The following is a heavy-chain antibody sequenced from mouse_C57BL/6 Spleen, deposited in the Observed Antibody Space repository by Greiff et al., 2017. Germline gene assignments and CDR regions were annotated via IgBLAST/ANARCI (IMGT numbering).Heavy chain of an antibody. D-gene: IGHD1-1*01. V-gene: IGHV1-55*01. CDR1: GYTFTSYW. CDR3: TRCYYGSSYDAMEY. J-gene: IGHJ4*01. CDR2: IYPGSGST. Sequence: QVQLQQPGAELVKPGASVKMSCKASGYTFTSYWITWVKQRPGQGLEWIGDIYPGSGSTNYNEKFKSKATLTVDTSAITDYMQLSSLTSEGYSVYCWTRCYYGSSYDAMEYWGQGTSVTVSS.